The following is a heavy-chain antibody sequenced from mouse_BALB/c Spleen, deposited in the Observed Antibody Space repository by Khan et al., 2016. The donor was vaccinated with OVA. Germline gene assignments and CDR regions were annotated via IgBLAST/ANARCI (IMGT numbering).Heavy chain of an antibody. J-gene: IGHJ3*01. CDR2: ISSDGDYT. CDR1: GFTFSTYA. V-gene: IGHV5-9-3*01. D-gene: IGHD2-1*01. CDR3: ARSHYDNFAY. Sequence: VQLKQSGGGLVKPGGSLKLSCAASGFTFSTYAMSWVRQTPAKRLEWVASISSDGDYTYYPDNVTGRFTISRDNAKNTLYLQMSSLRSEDTAIYYCARSHYDNFAYWGQGTLVTVSA.